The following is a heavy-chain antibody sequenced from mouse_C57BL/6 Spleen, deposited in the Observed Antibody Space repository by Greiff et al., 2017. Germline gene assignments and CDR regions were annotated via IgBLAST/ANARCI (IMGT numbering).Heavy chain of an antibody. CDR2: IDPSDSYT. J-gene: IGHJ2*01. Sequence: QVQLQQPGAELVMPGASVKLSCKASGYTFTSYWMHWVKQRPGQGLEWIGEIDPSDSYTNYNQKFKGKATLTVDKSSSTAYMQLSSLTSEDSAVYYCAGEAPFGYWGQGTTLTVSS. CDR1: GYTFTSYW. CDR3: AGEAPFGY. V-gene: IGHV1-69*01.